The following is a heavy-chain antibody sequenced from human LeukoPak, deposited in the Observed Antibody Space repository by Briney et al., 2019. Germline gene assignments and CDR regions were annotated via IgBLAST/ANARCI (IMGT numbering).Heavy chain of an antibody. D-gene: IGHD4-11*01. CDR1: GGSFSGYY. CDR3: ARGGPTPPTRDAFDI. V-gene: IGHV4-34*01. CDR2: INHSGST. J-gene: IGHJ3*02. Sequence: SETLSLTCAVYGGSFSGYYWSWIRQPPGKGLEWIGEINHSGSTNYNPSLKSRVTISVDTSKNQFSLKLSSVTAADTAVYYCARGGPTPPTRDAFDIWSQGTMVTVSS.